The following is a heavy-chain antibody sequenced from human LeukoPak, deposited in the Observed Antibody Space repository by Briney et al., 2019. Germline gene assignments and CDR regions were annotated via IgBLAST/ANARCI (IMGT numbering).Heavy chain of an antibody. CDR2: VYNTGNT. Sequence: SETLSLTCTFSGDSISSSDYYWSWIRQPAGKGLEWIGRVYNTGNTMYNPSLKSRVTMSIDTSKNQFSLKLTSVTAADTALYYCARGGTIFTFFDYWGRGTLVTVSS. CDR3: ARGGTIFTFFDY. V-gene: IGHV4-61*02. J-gene: IGHJ4*02. CDR1: GDSISSSDYY. D-gene: IGHD2/OR15-2a*01.